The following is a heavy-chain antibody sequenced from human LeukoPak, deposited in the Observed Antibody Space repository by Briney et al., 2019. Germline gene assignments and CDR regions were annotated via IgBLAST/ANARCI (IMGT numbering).Heavy chain of an antibody. CDR1: GFTFGDYA. Sequence: PGGSLGLSCTAPGFTFGDYAMSWVRQAPGKGLEWVGFIRSKAYGGTTEYAASVKGRFTISRDDSKSIAYLQMNSLKTEDTAVYYCTRYRSRSQYYFDYWGQGTLVTVSS. D-gene: IGHD2-15*01. CDR2: IRSKAYGGTT. J-gene: IGHJ4*02. V-gene: IGHV3-49*04. CDR3: TRYRSRSQYYFDY.